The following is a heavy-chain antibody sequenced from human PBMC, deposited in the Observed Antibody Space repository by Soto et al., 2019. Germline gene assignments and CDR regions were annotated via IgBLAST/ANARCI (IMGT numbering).Heavy chain of an antibody. CDR1: FGSISVTDVF. CDR3: ARITGRHLDY. CDR2: VDYSGTA. V-gene: IGHV4-39*01. J-gene: IGHJ4*02. Sequence: SETLSLTCTVSFGSISVTDVFWGWVRQPPGKGLEWIGNVDYSGTAYFSPSLATRVTFHVDTSKNQFSLTLYSVTAADTAVYYCARITGRHLDYWGQGILVTVSS. D-gene: IGHD1-20*01.